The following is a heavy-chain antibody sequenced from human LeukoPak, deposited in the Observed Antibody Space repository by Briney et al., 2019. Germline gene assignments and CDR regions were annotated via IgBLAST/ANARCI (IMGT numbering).Heavy chain of an antibody. D-gene: IGHD2-21*01. Sequence: ASVKVSCKASGYTFTGYYMHWMRQPPGQGLEWMGWINPNSGGTNYAQKFQGRVTMTRDTSISTAYMELSRLRSDDTAVYYCARELLFPTNWFDPWGQGTLVTVSS. CDR1: GYTFTGYY. V-gene: IGHV1-2*02. J-gene: IGHJ5*02. CDR2: INPNSGGT. CDR3: ARELLFPTNWFDP.